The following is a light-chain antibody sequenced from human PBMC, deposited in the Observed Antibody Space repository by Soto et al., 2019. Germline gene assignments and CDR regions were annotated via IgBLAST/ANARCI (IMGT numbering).Light chain of an antibody. Sequence: DIQMTQSPSSLSASVGDRVTITCRVSQGISNYLAWYQQKPGKVPKLLIYAASTLQSGVPSRFSGSGSGTDFTLTISSLQPEDVAAYYCQNYNSAPQTFGQGTKVEIK. CDR3: QNYNSAPQT. CDR2: AAS. J-gene: IGKJ1*01. V-gene: IGKV1-27*01. CDR1: QGISNY.